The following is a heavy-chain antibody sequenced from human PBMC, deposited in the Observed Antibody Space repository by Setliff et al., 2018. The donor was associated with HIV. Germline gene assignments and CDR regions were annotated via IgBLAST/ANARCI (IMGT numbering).Heavy chain of an antibody. CDR1: GYTFTGYY. D-gene: IGHD3-9*01. CDR3: ARGSILTGYAYDY. Sequence: ASVKVSCKASGYTFTGYYMHWVRQAPGQGLEWMGWINPNSGGTNYAQKFQGWVTMTRDTSISTAYMELSRLRSDDTAVCYCARGSILTGYAYDYWGQGTLVTVSS. J-gene: IGHJ4*02. V-gene: IGHV1-2*04. CDR2: INPNSGGT.